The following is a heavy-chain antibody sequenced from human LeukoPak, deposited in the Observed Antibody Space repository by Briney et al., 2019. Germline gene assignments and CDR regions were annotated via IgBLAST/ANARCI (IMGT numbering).Heavy chain of an antibody. V-gene: IGHV3-21*04. CDR3: ARQDGSYGCLKN. CDR2: ISSSSTYI. J-gene: IGHJ4*02. Sequence: NPGGSLRLSCAASGFTFSSYSMNWVRQAPGKGLEWVSDISSSSTYIHYADSVKGRFTISRDNSKNTLYLQMNRLRAEDTAVYYCARQDGSYGCLKNWGQGTLVTVSS. D-gene: IGHD5-18*01. CDR1: GFTFSSYS.